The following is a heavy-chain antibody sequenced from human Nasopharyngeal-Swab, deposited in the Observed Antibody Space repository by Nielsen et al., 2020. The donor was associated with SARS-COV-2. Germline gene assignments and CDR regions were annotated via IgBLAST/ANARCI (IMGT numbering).Heavy chain of an antibody. V-gene: IGHV3-21*06. D-gene: IGHD3-3*01. CDR1: GFTFNKYN. J-gene: IGHJ6*02. Sequence: GGSLRLSCAASGFTFNKYNFNWVRQAPGKGLEWVSSISSSSSYIYYADSVKGRFTISRDSAKSSLYLQMNSLRAEDTAVYYCARDGLDYDFWSAYFMDVWGQGTTVTVSS. CDR2: ISSSSSYI. CDR3: ARDGLDYDFWSAYFMDV.